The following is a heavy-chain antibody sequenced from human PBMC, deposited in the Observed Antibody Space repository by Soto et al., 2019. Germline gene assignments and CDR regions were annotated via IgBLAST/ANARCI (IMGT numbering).Heavy chain of an antibody. CDR2: VFYTGST. V-gene: IGHV4-59*01. J-gene: IGHJ2*01. Sequence: QVQLQESGPGLVKPSETLSLTCTVSGGSMSTYYWSWIRQPPGKGLEWIGFVFYTGSTEYSPSLRSLVTMSVDTSKNKFSLKLSSVTAADTAVYYCARGTSPYWYFDLWGRGTLVTVSS. CDR3: ARGTSPYWYFDL. CDR1: GGSMSTYY.